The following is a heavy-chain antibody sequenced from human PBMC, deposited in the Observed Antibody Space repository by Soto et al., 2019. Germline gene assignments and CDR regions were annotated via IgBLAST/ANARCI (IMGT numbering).Heavy chain of an antibody. D-gene: IGHD3-22*01. V-gene: IGHV1-69*13. Sequence: ASVKVSCKASGGTFSSYAISWVRQAPGQGLEWMGGIIPIFGTANYAQKFQGRVTITADESTSTAYMELSSLRSEDTAVYYCARRRIRYYDSSGKQNNNWFDPWGQGTLVTVSS. CDR2: IIPIFGTA. J-gene: IGHJ5*02. CDR3: ARRRIRYYDSSGKQNNNWFDP. CDR1: GGTFSSYA.